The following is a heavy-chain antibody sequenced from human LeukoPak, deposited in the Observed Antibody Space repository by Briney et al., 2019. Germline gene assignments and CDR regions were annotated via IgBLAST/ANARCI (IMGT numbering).Heavy chain of an antibody. CDR2: INHSGYT. CDR1: GLPFSNYY. CDR3: TRAVAGHPD. Sequence: PSDTLSLTCAVSGLPFSNYYWSWVRQSPRQGLEWIGEINHSGYTNYNPSLKSRVTMSIDTSKNQFSLLLTSVTAADAGVYYCTRAVAGHPDWGQGTLVTVSS. D-gene: IGHD6-19*01. J-gene: IGHJ4*02. V-gene: IGHV4-34*01.